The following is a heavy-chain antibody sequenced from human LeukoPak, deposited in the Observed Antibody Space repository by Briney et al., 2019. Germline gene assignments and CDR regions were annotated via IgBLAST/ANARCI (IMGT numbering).Heavy chain of an antibody. CDR2: INPSGGST. D-gene: IGHD3-22*01. CDR3: ARGRARGGYGY. V-gene: IGHV1-46*01. J-gene: IGHJ4*02. Sequence: ASVKVSCKASGYTFTSYYMHWVRQAPGQGLEWMGIINPSGGSTSYAQKFQGRVAMTRDTSTSTVYMELSSLRSEDTAVHYCARGRARGGYGYWGQGTLVTVSS. CDR1: GYTFTSYY.